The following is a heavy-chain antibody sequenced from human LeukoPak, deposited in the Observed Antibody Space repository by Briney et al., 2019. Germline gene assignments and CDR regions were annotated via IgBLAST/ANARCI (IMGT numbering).Heavy chain of an antibody. Sequence: GGSLRLSCVASGFTFNNYGMNWVRQAPGKGLEWISYIGTSNTVIYYADSVKGRFTISRDNAKNSPYLQMNSLRDEDTAVYYCARHDYGGNSGDYWGQGTLVTVSS. CDR2: IGTSNTVI. CDR1: GFTFNNYG. V-gene: IGHV3-48*02. J-gene: IGHJ4*02. CDR3: ARHDYGGNSGDY. D-gene: IGHD4-23*01.